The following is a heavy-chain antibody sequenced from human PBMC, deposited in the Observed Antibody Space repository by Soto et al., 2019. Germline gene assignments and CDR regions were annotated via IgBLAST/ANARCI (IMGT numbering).Heavy chain of an antibody. CDR3: AKSHAARYYVDY. D-gene: IGHD3-10*01. J-gene: IGHJ4*02. V-gene: IGHV3-23*01. CDR1: GFTFSSYA. CDR2: ISGSGTST. Sequence: EVQLLESGGGLVQPGGSLRLSCAASGFTFSSYAMSWVRQAPGKGLEWVSAISGSGTSTYYTDSVKGRFTISRDNSRNTLYLQMNSLRAEDTAVYYCAKSHAARYYVDYWGQGSVVTVSS.